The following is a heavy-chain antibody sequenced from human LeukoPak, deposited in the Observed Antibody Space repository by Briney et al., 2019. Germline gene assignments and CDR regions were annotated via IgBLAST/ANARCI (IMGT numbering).Heavy chain of an antibody. Sequence: ASVKVSCKASGYTFTVYYMHWVRQAPGQGLEWMGWINPNSGGTNYAQKFQGRVTMTRDTSISTAYMELSRLRSDDTAVYYCARVPDSSSWYGGAFDIWGQGTMVAVSS. D-gene: IGHD6-13*01. CDR2: INPNSGGT. CDR3: ARVPDSSSWYGGAFDI. V-gene: IGHV1-2*02. CDR1: GYTFTVYY. J-gene: IGHJ3*02.